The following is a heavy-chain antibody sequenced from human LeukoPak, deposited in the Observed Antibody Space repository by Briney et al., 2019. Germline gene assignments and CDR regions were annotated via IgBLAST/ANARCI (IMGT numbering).Heavy chain of an antibody. CDR2: IYYSGRT. J-gene: IGHJ6*03. D-gene: IGHD2-2*01. V-gene: IGHV4-39*07. Sequence: SETLSLTCTVSGGSISSSSYYWGWIRQPPGKGLEWIGSIYYSGRTYYNPSLKSRVTISVDTSKNQFSLKLSSVTAEDTAVYYCARDEEDIVVKPAAHSRFYYYYYMDVWGKGTTVTVSS. CDR3: ARDEEDIVVKPAAHSRFYYYYYMDV. CDR1: GGSISSSSYY.